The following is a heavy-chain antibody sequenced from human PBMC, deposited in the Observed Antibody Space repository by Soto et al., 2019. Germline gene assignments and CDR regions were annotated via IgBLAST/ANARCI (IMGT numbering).Heavy chain of an antibody. V-gene: IGHV4-34*01. CDR2: INHSGST. D-gene: IGHD6-6*01. Sequence: SETLSLTCAVYGGSFSGYYWSWIRQPPGKGLEWIGEINHSGSTNYNPSLKSRVTISVDTSKNQFSLKLSSVTAADTAVYYCARLGDIAARQPPYYYYYYYMDVWGKGTTVTVSS. CDR3: ARLGDIAARQPPYYYYYYYMDV. J-gene: IGHJ6*03. CDR1: GGSFSGYY.